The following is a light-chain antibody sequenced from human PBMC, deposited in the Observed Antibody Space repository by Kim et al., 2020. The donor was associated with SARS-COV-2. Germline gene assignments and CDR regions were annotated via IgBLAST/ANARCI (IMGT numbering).Light chain of an antibody. CDR2: YDS. CDR3: QVWDSSSDHVI. Sequence: PGKAARTTCGGKNIGSKSVHWYQHKPGQAHALVIYYDSDRPSGIPERFSGSNSGNTATLTISRVEAGDEADYYCQVWDSSSDHVIFGGGTKLIVL. CDR1: NIGSKS. J-gene: IGLJ2*01. V-gene: IGLV3-21*04.